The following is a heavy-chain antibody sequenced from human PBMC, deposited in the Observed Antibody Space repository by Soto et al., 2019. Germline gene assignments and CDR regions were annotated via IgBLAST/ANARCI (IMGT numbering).Heavy chain of an antibody. CDR2: IIPIFDAT. CDR3: ARDLTSVRGS. J-gene: IGHJ4*02. D-gene: IGHD3-10*01. V-gene: IGHV1-69*01. Sequence: QVQMVQSGAEVKKPGSSARVSCKVSGGTFSRHSISWVRQAPGQGLEWMGGIIPIFDATQYAQKCQGRLTITAHESTTTFHMDRRGLRPEDTAIYYCARDLTSVRGSWGQGTLVTVS. CDR1: GGTFSRHS.